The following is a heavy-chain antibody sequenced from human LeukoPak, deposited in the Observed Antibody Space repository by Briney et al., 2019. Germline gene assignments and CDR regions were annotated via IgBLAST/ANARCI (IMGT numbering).Heavy chain of an antibody. V-gene: IGHV3-30*18. Sequence: PGGSLRLSCAASGFTFSSYGMHWVRQAPGKGLEWVAVISYDGSNKYYADSVKGRFTISRDNSKNTLYLQMNSLRAEDTAVYYCAKVRYSYGYYAFDYWGQGTMVTVSS. CDR1: GFTFSSYG. CDR3: AKVRYSYGYYAFDY. CDR2: ISYDGSNK. J-gene: IGHJ4*02. D-gene: IGHD5-18*01.